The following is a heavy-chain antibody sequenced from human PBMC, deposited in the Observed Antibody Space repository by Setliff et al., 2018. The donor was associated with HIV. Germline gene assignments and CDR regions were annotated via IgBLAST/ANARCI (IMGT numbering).Heavy chain of an antibody. D-gene: IGHD3-10*01. V-gene: IGHV3-13*01. CDR2: IGTAGDT. Sequence: GGSLRLSCAASGFTFSRYDMHWVRQGTGKGLECVSVIGTAGDTYYSASVKGRFTICRENAKSSFYLQMNSLRTEDTAVYFCARDPAFGAFDIWGQGTMVTVSS. J-gene: IGHJ3*02. CDR1: GFTFSRYD. CDR3: ARDPAFGAFDI.